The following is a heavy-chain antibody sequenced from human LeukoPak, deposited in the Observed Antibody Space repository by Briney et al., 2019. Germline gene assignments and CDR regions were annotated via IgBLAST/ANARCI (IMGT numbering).Heavy chain of an antibody. CDR3: ARDSIMVRGVSYFDY. CDR2: IYYSGST. V-gene: IGHV4-30-4*08. J-gene: IGHJ4*02. D-gene: IGHD3-10*01. CDR1: GGSISSGDYY. Sequence: SQTLSLTCTVSGGSISSGDYYWSWIRQPPGKGLEWIGYIYYSGSTYYNPSLKSRVTISVDTSKNQFSLKLSSVTAADTAVYYCARDSIMVRGVSYFDYWGQGTLVTVSS.